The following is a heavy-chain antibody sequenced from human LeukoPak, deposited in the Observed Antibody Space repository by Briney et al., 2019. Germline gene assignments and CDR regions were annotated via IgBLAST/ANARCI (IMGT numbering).Heavy chain of an antibody. J-gene: IGHJ4*02. V-gene: IGHV1-46*03. Sequence: ASVKVSCKASGYTFTSYYMHWVRQAPGQGLEWMGIINPSGGSTSYAQKFQGRVTMTRDTSTSTAYMELSSLRSEDTAVYYCARGVEMATITGGGFDYWGQGTLVTVSS. CDR3: ARGVEMATITGGGFDY. CDR2: INPSGGST. CDR1: GYTFTSYY. D-gene: IGHD5-24*01.